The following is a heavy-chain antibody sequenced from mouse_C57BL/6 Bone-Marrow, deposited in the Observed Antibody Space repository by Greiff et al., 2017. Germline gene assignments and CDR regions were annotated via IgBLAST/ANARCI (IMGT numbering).Heavy chain of an antibody. CDR3: ARPYDCYGGLAD. CDR1: GFTFSDYG. CDR2: FSSSSSTI. V-gene: IGHV5-17*01. Sequence: EVMLVESGGGLVKPGGSLKLSCAASGFTFSDYGMHWVRQAPEKGLEWVAYFSSSSSTIYSADTGKGRFTLSRANARNTLFLQMTSLRSEYTAMYYCARPYDCYGGLADWGQGTLVTVSA. D-gene: IGHD2-4*01. J-gene: IGHJ3*01.